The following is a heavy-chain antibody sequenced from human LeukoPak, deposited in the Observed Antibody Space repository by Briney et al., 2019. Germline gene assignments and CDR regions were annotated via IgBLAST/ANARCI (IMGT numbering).Heavy chain of an antibody. D-gene: IGHD3-10*01. CDR2: ISGSGGST. V-gene: IGHV3-23*01. Sequence: PGGSLRLSCAASGFTFSSYAMSWVRQAPGKGLEWVSAISGSGGSTYYADSVEGRFTISRDNSKNTLYLQMNSLRAEDTAVYYCAKEGLLWFGEAHAYYFNYWGQGTLVTVSS. CDR1: GFTFSSYA. CDR3: AKEGLLWFGEAHAYYFNY. J-gene: IGHJ4*02.